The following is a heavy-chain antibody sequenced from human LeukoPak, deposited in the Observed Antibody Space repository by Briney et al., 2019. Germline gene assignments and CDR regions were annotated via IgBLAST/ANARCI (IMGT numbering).Heavy chain of an antibody. CDR2: ISYDGSNK. CDR1: GFTFNTYS. D-gene: IGHD3-10*01. CDR3: ARDSTMVRGVRGYYYFDY. Sequence: GGSLRLSCAASGFTFNTYSMHWVRQAPGKGLEWVAVISYDGSNKYYADSVKGRFTISRDNSKNTLYLQMNSLRAEDTAVYYCARDSTMVRGVRGYYYFDYWGQGTLVTVSS. V-gene: IGHV3-30*03. J-gene: IGHJ4*02.